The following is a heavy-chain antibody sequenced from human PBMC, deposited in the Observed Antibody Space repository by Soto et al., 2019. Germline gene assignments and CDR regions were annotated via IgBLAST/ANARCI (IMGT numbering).Heavy chain of an antibody. D-gene: IGHD6-13*01. Sequence: SETLSLTCTVSGGSISSYYWSWIRQPPGKGLEWIGYIYYSGSTNYNPSLKSRVTISVDTSKNQFSLNLSSVTAADTAVYYCARAGSSWFTYGMDVWGQGTTVTVSS. CDR1: GGSISSYY. J-gene: IGHJ6*02. V-gene: IGHV4-59*01. CDR3: ARAGSSWFTYGMDV. CDR2: IYYSGST.